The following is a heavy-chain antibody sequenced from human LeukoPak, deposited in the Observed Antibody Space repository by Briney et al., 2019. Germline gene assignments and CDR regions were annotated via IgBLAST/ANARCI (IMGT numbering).Heavy chain of an antibody. CDR2: IRSKANSYAT. CDR3: TRHAAAAPFDY. CDR1: GFTFSGSA. Sequence: PGGSLRLSCAASGFTFSGSAMHWVRQASGKGLEGVGRIRSKANSYATAYAASVKGRFTISRDDSKNTAYLQMNSLKTEDTAVYYCTRHAAAAPFDYWGQGTLVTVSS. J-gene: IGHJ4*02. D-gene: IGHD6-13*01. V-gene: IGHV3-73*01.